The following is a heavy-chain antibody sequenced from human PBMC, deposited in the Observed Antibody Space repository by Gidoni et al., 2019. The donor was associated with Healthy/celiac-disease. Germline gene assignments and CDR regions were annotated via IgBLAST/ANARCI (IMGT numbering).Heavy chain of an antibody. CDR2: ISSDGSNK. CDR3: ARSVAVAGSRGGFDY. J-gene: IGHJ4*02. Sequence: AASGFTFSSHAMHWVRQAPGKGLAWVAVISSDGSNKYYADSVKGRFTISRDNSKNTLYLQMNSLRAEDTAVYYCARSVAVAGSRGGFDYWGQGTLVTVSS. V-gene: IGHV3-30-3*01. CDR1: GFTFSSHA. D-gene: IGHD6-19*01.